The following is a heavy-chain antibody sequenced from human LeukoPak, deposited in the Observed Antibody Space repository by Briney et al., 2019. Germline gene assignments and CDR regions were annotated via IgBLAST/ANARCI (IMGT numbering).Heavy chain of an antibody. D-gene: IGHD5/OR15-5a*01. J-gene: IGHJ3*02. Sequence: SETLSLTCTVSGGSISTYYWSWSRQPPGKGLEWIGYMYYSGSTNYNPSLKSRVTISGDTSKSQFSLKLTSVTAADTAVYYCATSVGSSRDAFDIWGQGTMVTVSS. V-gene: IGHV4-59*08. CDR2: MYYSGST. CDR1: GGSISTYY. CDR3: ATSVGSSRDAFDI.